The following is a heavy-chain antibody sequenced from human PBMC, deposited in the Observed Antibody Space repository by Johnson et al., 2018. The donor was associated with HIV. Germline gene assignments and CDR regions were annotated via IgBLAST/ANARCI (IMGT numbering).Heavy chain of an antibody. CDR3: ASVLGRGYSGYDKNYNAFDI. D-gene: IGHD5-12*01. J-gene: IGHJ3*02. CDR1: GFTLSSNY. V-gene: IGHV3-53*01. CDR2: IYSGGST. Sequence: VHLVESGGGVVQPGRSLRLSCAASGFTLSSNYMSWVRQAPGTGLAWVSVIYSGGSTYYADSVKGRFTISRDNSTNTLYLQMNRLRAEDTALYYCASVLGRGYSGYDKNYNAFDIWGQGTMVTISS.